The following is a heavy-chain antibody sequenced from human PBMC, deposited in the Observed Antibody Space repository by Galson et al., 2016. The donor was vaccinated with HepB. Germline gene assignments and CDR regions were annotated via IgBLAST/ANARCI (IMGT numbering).Heavy chain of an antibody. CDR1: GFTFSRYD. J-gene: IGHJ6*02. Sequence: SLRLSCAASGFTFSRYDMHWVRQATGKGLEWVSGIDAAGDTFYPGSLKGRFTISRDNAKNSFYLQMDSLRPADTAVYYCARMDGNNYYGMDVWGQGTTVTVSS. CDR3: ARMDGNNYYGMDV. D-gene: IGHD1/OR15-1a*01. CDR2: IDAAGDT. V-gene: IGHV3-13*01.